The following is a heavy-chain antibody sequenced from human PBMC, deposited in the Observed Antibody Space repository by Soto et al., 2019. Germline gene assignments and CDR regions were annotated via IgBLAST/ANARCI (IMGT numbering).Heavy chain of an antibody. Sequence: PVGSLRLSCASSVFTFSSSAMTCVRHSPGKGLEWVSTIRGDDANTYYADSVKGRFTISRDNSKITLYLQMNSLRAEDTAVYYCAKNIYNHGSRFDFWGQGTLVTVSS. J-gene: IGHJ4*02. V-gene: IGHV3-23*01. CDR3: AKNIYNHGSRFDF. CDR1: VFTFSSSA. CDR2: IRGDDANT. D-gene: IGHD5-18*01.